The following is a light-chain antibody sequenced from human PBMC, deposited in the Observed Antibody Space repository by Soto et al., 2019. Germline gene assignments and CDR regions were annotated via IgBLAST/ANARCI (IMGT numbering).Light chain of an antibody. Sequence: DIVLTQSPDSLAVSLGERATINCKSSQTVLYSSNDNNYLAWYQQKPGQPPKLLIYCASTRESGVPDRFSCSGSGKDFTLTISSLQAEHVAVYYGQEADSTPWTFGQGTKVDIK. CDR3: QEADSTPWT. CDR1: QTVLYSSNDNNY. CDR2: CAS. J-gene: IGKJ1*01. V-gene: IGKV4-1*01.